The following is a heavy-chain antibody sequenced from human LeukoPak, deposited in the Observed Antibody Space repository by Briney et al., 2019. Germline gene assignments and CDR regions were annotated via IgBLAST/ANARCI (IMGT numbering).Heavy chain of an antibody. CDR3: ARVSVVVAATGEFDP. J-gene: IGHJ5*02. CDR1: GFTVSSNY. D-gene: IGHD2-15*01. Sequence: PGGSLRLSCAASGFTVSSNYMSWVRQAPGKGLEWVSVIYSGGSTYYADSVKGRFTISRDNSKNTLYLQMNSLRAEDTAVYYCARVSVVVAATGEFDPWGQGTLVTVSS. V-gene: IGHV3-66*01. CDR2: IYSGGST.